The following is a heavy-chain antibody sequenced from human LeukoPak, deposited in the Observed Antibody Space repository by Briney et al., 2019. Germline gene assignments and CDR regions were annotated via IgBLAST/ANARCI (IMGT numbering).Heavy chain of an antibody. CDR2: ISYGGSNK. J-gene: IGHJ4*02. CDR1: GFTFSSYA. D-gene: IGHD6-13*01. Sequence: GGSLRLSCAASGFTFSSYAMHWVRQAPGKGLEWVAVISYGGSNKYYADSVKGRFTISRDNSKNTLYLQMNSLRAEDTAVYYCARDRIVYIAAAVYHGSFDYWGQGTLVTVSS. CDR3: ARDRIVYIAAAVYHGSFDY. V-gene: IGHV3-30*04.